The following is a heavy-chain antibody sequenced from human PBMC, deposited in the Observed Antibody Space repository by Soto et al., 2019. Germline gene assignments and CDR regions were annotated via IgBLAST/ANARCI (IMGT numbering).Heavy chain of an antibody. Sequence: SETLSLTCAVYGGSFSGYYWSWIRQPPGKGLEWIGEINHSGSTNYNPSLKSRVTISVDTSKNQFSLKLSSVTAADTAVYYCARGYWSYDFWSGYYPYYFDYWGQGTLVTVSS. CDR1: GGSFSGYY. CDR3: ARGYWSYDFWSGYYPYYFDY. V-gene: IGHV4-34*01. CDR2: INHSGST. D-gene: IGHD3-3*01. J-gene: IGHJ4*02.